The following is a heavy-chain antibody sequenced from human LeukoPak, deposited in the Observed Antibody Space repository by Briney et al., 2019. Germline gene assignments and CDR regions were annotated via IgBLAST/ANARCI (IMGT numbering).Heavy chain of an antibody. CDR3: ARPQDRDGYNWDY. CDR1: GGSISSSSYY. D-gene: IGHD5-24*01. V-gene: IGHV4-39*01. CDR2: IYYSGSA. J-gene: IGHJ4*02. Sequence: SETLSLTCTVSGGSISSSSYYWGWIRQPPGKGLEWIGSIYYSGSAYYNPSLKSRVTISVDTSKSQFSLKLSSVTAADTAVYYCARPQDRDGYNWDYWGQGTVVTVSS.